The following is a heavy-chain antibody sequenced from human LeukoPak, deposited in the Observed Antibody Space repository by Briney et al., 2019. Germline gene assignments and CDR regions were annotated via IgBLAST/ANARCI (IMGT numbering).Heavy chain of an antibody. J-gene: IGHJ4*02. D-gene: IGHD2-2*01. CDR3: AALPSH. Sequence: ASVKVSCKVSGYSLTKLSLHWVRQAPGKGLEWMGGFDPEDNETLSSEKFQGRVIITEDTSTDSSNMELRNLRNDDTAIYYCAALPSHWGQGTLVTVSS. CDR1: GYSLTKLS. V-gene: IGHV1-24*01. CDR2: FDPEDNET.